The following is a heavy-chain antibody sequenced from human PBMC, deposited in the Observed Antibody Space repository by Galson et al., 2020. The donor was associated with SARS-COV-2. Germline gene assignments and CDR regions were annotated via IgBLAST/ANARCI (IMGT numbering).Heavy chain of an antibody. CDR1: GGSINIYY. Sequence: ALETLSLTCTVSGGSINIYYWSWIRQSPEKGLEWIGYLYYGGKTNYNPSLESRVTISVDTSKNQFSLKLSSVTAADTAVYYCARLPVVRGVDSWGQGILVTVSS. D-gene: IGHD3-10*01. J-gene: IGHJ4*02. CDR3: ARLPVVRGVDS. V-gene: IGHV4-59*01. CDR2: LYYGGKT.